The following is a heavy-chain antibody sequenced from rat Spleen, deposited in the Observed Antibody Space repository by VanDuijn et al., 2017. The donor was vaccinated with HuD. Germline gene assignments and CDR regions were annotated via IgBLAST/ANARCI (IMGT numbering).Heavy chain of an antibody. CDR3: TREDYSIYFPLFDY. Sequence: VQLKESGPGLVQPSQTLSLTCTVSGFSLTGNNVHCVRQPPGKGLEWMGRMRYDGDTYYNSVFKSRLNISRDTSQNQDFLEMNSLQTDDTAIYYCTREDYSIYFPLFDYWGQGVMVTVSS. CDR1: GFSLTGNN. D-gene: IGHD1-2*01. J-gene: IGHJ2*01. CDR2: MRYDGDT. V-gene: IGHV2S30*01.